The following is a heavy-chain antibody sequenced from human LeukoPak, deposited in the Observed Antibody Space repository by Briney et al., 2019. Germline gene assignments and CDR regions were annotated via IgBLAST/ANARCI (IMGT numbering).Heavy chain of an antibody. J-gene: IGHJ5*02. V-gene: IGHV1-8*01. Sequence: GASVKVSCKASGYTFTSYDINWVRQASGQGLEWMGWMNPNSGNTASAQKFRGRVTMTTNTSISTAYMELTGLTSEDTAMYFCAIQGLLGSGKPWFDPWGQGTLVTVSS. CDR2: MNPNSGNT. CDR1: GYTFTSYD. CDR3: AIQGLLGSGKPWFDP. D-gene: IGHD2-15*01.